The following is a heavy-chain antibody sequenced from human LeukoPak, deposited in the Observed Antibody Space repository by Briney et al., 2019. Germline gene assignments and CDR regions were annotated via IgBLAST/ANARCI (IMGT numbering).Heavy chain of an antibody. CDR3: ARASLAGQWLFVPLDY. Sequence: GGSLRLSCAASGFTFSSYSMNWVRQAPGKGLEWVSSISSSSSYIYSADSVKGRFAISRDNARNSLYLQMNSLRAEDTAVYYCARASLAGQWLFVPLDYWGQGTLVTVSS. V-gene: IGHV3-21*06. CDR2: ISSSSSYI. J-gene: IGHJ4*02. D-gene: IGHD3-22*01. CDR1: GFTFSSYS.